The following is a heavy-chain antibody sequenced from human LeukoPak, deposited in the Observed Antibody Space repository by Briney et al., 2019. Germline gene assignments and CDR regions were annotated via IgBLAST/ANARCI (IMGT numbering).Heavy chain of an antibody. J-gene: IGHJ6*03. D-gene: IGHD3-16*01. CDR3: ARETSQKGAHYMDV. CDR1: GGSISSSNYY. CDR2: IYYSGST. V-gene: IGHV4-39*07. Sequence: SETLSLTCTVSGGSISSSNYYRGWIRQPPGKGLEWIGSIYYSGSTYYNPSLKSRVTISVDTSKNQFSLKLTSVTAADTAVYYCARETSQKGAHYMDVWGKGTTVTISS.